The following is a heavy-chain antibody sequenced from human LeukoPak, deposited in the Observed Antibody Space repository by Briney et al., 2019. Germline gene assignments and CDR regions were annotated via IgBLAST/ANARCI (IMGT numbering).Heavy chain of an antibody. D-gene: IGHD1-26*01. Sequence: GESLKISCKGSGYRFTSYWIGWVRQMPGKGLEWMGIIYPGGSDTRNSPSFQGQVTISADKSISTAYLQWSSLKASDTAMYYCARQISRWELREAFDYWGQGTLVTVSS. CDR2: IYPGGSDT. V-gene: IGHV5-51*01. CDR1: GYRFTSYW. CDR3: ARQISRWELREAFDY. J-gene: IGHJ4*02.